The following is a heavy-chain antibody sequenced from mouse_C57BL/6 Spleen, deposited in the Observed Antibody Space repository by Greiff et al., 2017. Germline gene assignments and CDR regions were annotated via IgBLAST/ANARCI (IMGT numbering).Heavy chain of an antibody. Sequence: EVKVVESGGDLVKPGGSLKLSCAASGFTFSSYGMSWVRPTPDKRLAWVATICSGGSYTYYPDSVKGRFTIYRANAKNTLYLQMSSLKTEDTAMYYCARQGGTIDYWGKGTTLTVSS. CDR3: ARQGGTIDY. CDR1: GFTFSSYG. J-gene: IGHJ2*01. CDR2: ICSGGSYT. D-gene: IGHD4-1*01. V-gene: IGHV5-6*01.